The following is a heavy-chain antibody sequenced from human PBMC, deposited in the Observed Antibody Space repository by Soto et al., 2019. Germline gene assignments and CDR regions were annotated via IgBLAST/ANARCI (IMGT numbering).Heavy chain of an antibody. CDR1: GFTVSSNY. CDR2: IYSGGST. CDR3: ARESIVGATNTFDY. V-gene: IGHV3-66*01. D-gene: IGHD1-26*01. J-gene: IGHJ4*02. Sequence: EVQLVESGGGLVQPGESLRLSCAASGFTVSSNYMSWVRQAPGKGLEWVSIIYSGGSTYYADSVKGRFTISRDNSKNTLYLTMKSLRATDTAVYYCARESIVGATNTFDYWGQGTLVTVSS.